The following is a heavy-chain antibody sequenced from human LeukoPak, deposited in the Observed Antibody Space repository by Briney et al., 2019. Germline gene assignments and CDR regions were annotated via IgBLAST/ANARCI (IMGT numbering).Heavy chain of an antibody. J-gene: IGHJ4*02. CDR2: INPNSSGT. Sequence: VASVTVSLTSSVYTFTHYYMHWVRQAPGQGLAGMGWINPNSSGTNYAQKSQGRITMTRETSISTAYMELSRLRSDDTAVYYCARVRYGDSPGIDYWGQGTLVTVSS. D-gene: IGHD4-17*01. V-gene: IGHV1-2*02. CDR1: VYTFTHYY. CDR3: ARVRYGDSPGIDY.